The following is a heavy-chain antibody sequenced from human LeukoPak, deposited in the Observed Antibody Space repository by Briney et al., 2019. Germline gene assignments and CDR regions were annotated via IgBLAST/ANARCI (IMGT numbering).Heavy chain of an antibody. V-gene: IGHV4-30-4*07. Sequence: SETLSLTCAVSGDSISSGGYSWSWVRQPPGKGLEWIGYIYYSGSTYYNPSLKSRVTISVDTSKNQFSLKLSSVTAADTAVYYCARDSVYSGSSLDYWGQGALVTVSS. CDR3: ARDSVYSGSSLDY. CDR2: IYYSGST. CDR1: GDSISSGGYS. J-gene: IGHJ4*02. D-gene: IGHD1-26*01.